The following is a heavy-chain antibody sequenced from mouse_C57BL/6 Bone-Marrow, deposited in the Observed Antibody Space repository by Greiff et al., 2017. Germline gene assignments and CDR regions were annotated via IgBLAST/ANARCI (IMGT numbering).Heavy chain of an antibody. V-gene: IGHV1-39*01. Sequence: EVQLKESGPELVQPGASVKISCKASGYSFTDYNLNWVKQSTGKSLEWIGVINPNYGTTSYNQKFKGKVTLTVDQSSSTAYMQLNSLTSEDSAVYYCAYGNYAVYFDYWGQGTTLTVSS. D-gene: IGHD2-1*01. J-gene: IGHJ2*01. CDR3: AYGNYAVYFDY. CDR1: GYSFTDYN. CDR2: INPNYGTT.